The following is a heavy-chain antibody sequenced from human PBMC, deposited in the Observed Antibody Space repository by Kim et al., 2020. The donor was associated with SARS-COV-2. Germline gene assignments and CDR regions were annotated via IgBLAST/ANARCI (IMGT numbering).Heavy chain of an antibody. D-gene: IGHD1-26*01. CDR3: TSVSRSGSHTAYFDY. Sequence: ADSVKGRFNISRDNSKNTLYLQMNSVRAEDTALYFCTSVSRSGSHTAYFDYWGQGTLVTVSS. J-gene: IGHJ4*02. V-gene: IGHV3-30*07.